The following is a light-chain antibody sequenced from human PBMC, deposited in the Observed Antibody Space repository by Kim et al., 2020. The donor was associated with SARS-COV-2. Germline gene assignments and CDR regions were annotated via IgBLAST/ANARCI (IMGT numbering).Light chain of an antibody. CDR1: SRDSGSYYV. Sequence: GQSITGPGTGPSRDSGSYYVSSRCQQQPGDVPKRMIDVGTKRLSGVPVRLSASKSGNTASLTISGLRAEDEADYYCCAFARSNTIVLGTGTKVTVL. CDR2: VGT. V-gene: IGLV2-23*01. J-gene: IGLJ1*01. CDR3: CAFARSNTIV.